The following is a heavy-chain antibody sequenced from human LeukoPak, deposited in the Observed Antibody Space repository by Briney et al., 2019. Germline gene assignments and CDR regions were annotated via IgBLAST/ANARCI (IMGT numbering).Heavy chain of an antibody. Sequence: SGGSLRLSCAASGFTFSSYEMNWVRQAPGKGLEWVSYISSSGSTIYYADSVKGRFTISRDNAKNSLYLQMISLRAEDTAVYYCARQYYDFWSGYYTWGQGTLVTVSS. CDR3: ARQYYDFWSGYYT. CDR2: ISSSGSTI. CDR1: GFTFSSYE. J-gene: IGHJ4*02. D-gene: IGHD3-3*01. V-gene: IGHV3-48*03.